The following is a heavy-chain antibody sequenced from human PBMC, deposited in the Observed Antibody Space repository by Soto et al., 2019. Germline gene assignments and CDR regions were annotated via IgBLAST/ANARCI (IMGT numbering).Heavy chain of an antibody. D-gene: IGHD1-1*01. CDR1: GGSISSYY. Sequence: PSETLSLTCTVSGGSISSYYWSWIRQPPGKGLEWIGYIYYSGSTNYNPSLKSRVTISVDTSKNQFSLKLSSVTAADTAVYYCARVGLTSRRRLFPPDYWGQGTLVTVSS. CDR2: IYYSGST. V-gene: IGHV4-59*01. CDR3: ARVGLTSRRRLFPPDY. J-gene: IGHJ4*02.